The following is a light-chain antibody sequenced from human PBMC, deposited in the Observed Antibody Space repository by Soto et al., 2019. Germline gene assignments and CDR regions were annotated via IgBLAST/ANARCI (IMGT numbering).Light chain of an antibody. CDR2: DNN. CDR1: SSNIGHNY. V-gene: IGLV1-51*01. CDR3: GTWDSSRSAV. J-gene: IGLJ2*01. Sequence: QSVLTQPPSVSAAPGQKVTISCSGSSSNIGHNYVSWYQQVPGTAPKLLIYDNNKRASGIPDRFSGSQSGTSATLGITGLQTGDEADYYCGTWDSSRSAVFGGGTKLTVL.